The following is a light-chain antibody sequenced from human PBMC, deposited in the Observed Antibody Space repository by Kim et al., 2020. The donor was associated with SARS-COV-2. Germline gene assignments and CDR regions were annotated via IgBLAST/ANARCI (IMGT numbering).Light chain of an antibody. CDR1: EAIETW. CDR3: QHYSRFPYT. CDR2: LAS. J-gene: IGKJ2*01. V-gene: IGKV1-5*03. Sequence: SASVGDRVTITCRASEAIETWLAWYQQKPGKVPSLLIYLASTLENGVPSRFSGSGSGTVFTLTINGLQPDDFATYYCQHYSRFPYTFGQGTKLEI.